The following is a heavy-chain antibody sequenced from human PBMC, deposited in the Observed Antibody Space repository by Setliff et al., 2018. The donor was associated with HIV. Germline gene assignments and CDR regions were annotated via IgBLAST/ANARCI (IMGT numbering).Heavy chain of an antibody. CDR2: MYPSGSS. D-gene: IGHD1-26*01. CDR3: ARDPKYYYKYFQY. J-gene: IGHJ1*01. Sequence: SETLSLTFTVSSYSVTSGYYWAWIRQPPGKGLEWIGNMYPSGSSYFNPTLQSRVTMSADTSKKQFFLKLSSVTAADTAVYYCARDPKYYYKYFQYWGPGTLVTVSS. V-gene: IGHV4-38-2*02. CDR1: SYSVTSGYY.